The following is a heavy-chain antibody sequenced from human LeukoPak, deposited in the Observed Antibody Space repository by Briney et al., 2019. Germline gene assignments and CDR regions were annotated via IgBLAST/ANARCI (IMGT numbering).Heavy chain of an antibody. V-gene: IGHV3-30*03. CDR3: ATTPIAVAGFGLFDY. CDR2: ISYDGSNK. D-gene: IGHD6-19*01. Sequence: GRSLRLSCAASGFTFSSYGMHWVRQAPGKGLEWVAVISYDGSNKYYADSVKGRFTISRDNSKNTLYLQMNSLRAEDTAVYYCATTPIAVAGFGLFDYWGQGTLVTVSS. J-gene: IGHJ4*02. CDR1: GFTFSSYG.